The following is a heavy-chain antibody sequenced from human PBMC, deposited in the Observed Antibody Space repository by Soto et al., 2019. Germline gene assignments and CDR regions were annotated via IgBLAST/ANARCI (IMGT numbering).Heavy chain of an antibody. D-gene: IGHD3-10*01. J-gene: IGHJ3*02. CDR1: GYTFTSYY. V-gene: IGHV1-46*01. Sequence: QVQLVQAGSEVKKPEASVKVSCKASGYTFTSYYMHWVRQAPGQGLEWMGIINPSGGSTIYAKKYQGTVIMTRNTSTIKVYMELRSLRFEDTAVYYCARFTSTGLQALDIWGQGRMVTVSS. CDR2: INPSGGST. CDR3: ARFTSTGLQALDI.